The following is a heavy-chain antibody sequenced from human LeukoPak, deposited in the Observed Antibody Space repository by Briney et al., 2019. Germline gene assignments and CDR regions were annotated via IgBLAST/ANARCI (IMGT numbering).Heavy chain of an antibody. CDR1: GGSISSSSYY. J-gene: IGHJ3*02. CDR3: ARGIRWWNI. Sequence: SETLSLTCTVSGGSISSSSYYWGWIRQPPGKGLEWIGSIYYSGSTYYNPSLKSRVTISVDTSKNQFSLKLSSVTAADTAVYYCARGIRWWNIWGQGTMVTASS. D-gene: IGHD4-23*01. CDR2: IYYSGST. V-gene: IGHV4-39*01.